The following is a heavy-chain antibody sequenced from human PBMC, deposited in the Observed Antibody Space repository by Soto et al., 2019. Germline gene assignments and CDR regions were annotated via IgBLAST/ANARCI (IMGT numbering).Heavy chain of an antibody. CDR2: INAGNGNT. V-gene: IGHV1-3*01. CDR1: GYTFSNYG. CDR3: ARAVAVPADFDY. Sequence: GPVKVSCKASGYTFSNYGIHCVRQAPGQRLEWMGLINAGNGNTKYSQKFQGRVTLARDTSASTAYMELSSLRSEDTAVYYCARAVAVPADFDYWGQGTLVTVSS. J-gene: IGHJ4*02. D-gene: IGHD6-19*01.